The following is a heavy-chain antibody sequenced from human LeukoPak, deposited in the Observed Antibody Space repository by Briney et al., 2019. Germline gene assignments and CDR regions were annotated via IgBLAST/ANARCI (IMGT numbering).Heavy chain of an antibody. V-gene: IGHV3-23*01. Sequence: GGSLRLSCAASGFTFSSYAMSWVRQAPGKGLEWVSAISGSGGSTYYADSVKGRFTISRDNSKNTLYLQMNSLRADDTAVYYCAKDAKSTLIVVVSYFDYWGQGTLVTVSS. CDR1: GFTFSSYA. J-gene: IGHJ4*02. CDR3: AKDAKSTLIVVVSYFDY. D-gene: IGHD3-22*01. CDR2: ISGSGGST.